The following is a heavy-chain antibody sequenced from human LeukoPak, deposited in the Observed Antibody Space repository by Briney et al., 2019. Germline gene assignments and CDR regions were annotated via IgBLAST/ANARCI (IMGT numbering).Heavy chain of an antibody. J-gene: IGHJ5*02. CDR1: GYTFTSYD. V-gene: IGHV1-8*01. CDR2: MNPNSGNT. CDR3: ARRPRKGNWFDP. Sequence: GASVKVSCKASGYTFTSYDINWVRQATGQGLEWMGWMNPNSGNTGYAQKFQGRVTMTRNTSISTAYMELSSLRSEDTAVYYCARRPRKGNWFDPWGQGTLVTVSS.